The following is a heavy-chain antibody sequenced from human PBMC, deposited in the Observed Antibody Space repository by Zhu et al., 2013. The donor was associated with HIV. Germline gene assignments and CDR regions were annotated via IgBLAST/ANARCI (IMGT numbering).Heavy chain of an antibody. Sequence: VQLVESGGGVVQPGRSLRLSCAASGFTFSSYAMHWVRQAPGKGLEWVAVISYDGSNKYYADSVKGRFTISRDNSKNTLYLQMNSLRAEDTAVYYCARDHRLSYYYDSSGYLHWGQGTLVTVSS. CDR2: ISYDGSNK. CDR1: GFTFSSYA. J-gene: IGHJ4*02. CDR3: ARDHRLSYYYDSSGYLH. D-gene: IGHD3-22*01. V-gene: IGHV3-30-3*01.